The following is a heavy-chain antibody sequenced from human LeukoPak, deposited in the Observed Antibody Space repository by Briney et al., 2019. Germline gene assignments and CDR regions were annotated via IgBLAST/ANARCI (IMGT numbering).Heavy chain of an antibody. J-gene: IGHJ2*01. V-gene: IGHV3-23*01. CDR1: GFTFSSYA. CDR2: ISSSGGSA. CDR3: AKETVGATGYFDL. Sequence: PGGSLRLSCAASGFTFSSYAMTWVRQAPGKGLEWVSTISSSGGSAYYADSAKGRFTISRDNSKNTLYLHMNSLRAEDTAVYYCAKETVGATGYFDLWGRGTLVTVSS. D-gene: IGHD1-26*01.